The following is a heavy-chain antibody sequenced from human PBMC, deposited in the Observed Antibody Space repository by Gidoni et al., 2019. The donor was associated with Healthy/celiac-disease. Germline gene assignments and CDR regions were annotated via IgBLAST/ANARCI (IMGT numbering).Heavy chain of an antibody. CDR2: ISYDGSNK. D-gene: IGHD5-18*01. V-gene: IGHV3-30-3*01. Sequence: QGQLVESGGGVGQPGRHLRLYGAASSVTFSSYAMHWVRQATGKGLEWVAVISYDGSNKYYADSVKGRFTISRDNSKNTLYLQMDSLRAEDTAVYYCARVTAMATFDYWGQGTLVTVSS. CDR3: ARVTAMATFDY. J-gene: IGHJ4*02. CDR1: SVTFSSYA.